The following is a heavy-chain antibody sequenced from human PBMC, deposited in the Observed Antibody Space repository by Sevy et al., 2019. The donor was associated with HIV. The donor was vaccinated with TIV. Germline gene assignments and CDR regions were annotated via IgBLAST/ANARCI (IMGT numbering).Heavy chain of an antibody. J-gene: IGHJ5*02. Sequence: GGSLRLSCAASGFTFSSYDMHWVRQVTGQGLEWVSGIGIAGDTYYPGSVKGRFTISRENARNTLDLQMNSLRAGVTAEDYCVRENDLGELGYSFDHWGQGTLVTVSS. V-gene: IGHV3-13*01. CDR2: IGIAGDT. D-gene: IGHD3-10*01. CDR1: GFTFSSYD. CDR3: VRENDLGELGYSFDH.